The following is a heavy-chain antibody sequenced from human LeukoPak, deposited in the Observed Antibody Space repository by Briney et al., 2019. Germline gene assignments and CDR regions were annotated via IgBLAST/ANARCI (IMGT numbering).Heavy chain of an antibody. CDR3: AGRGSTSWLNPAYVAY. D-gene: IGHD2-2*01. V-gene: IGHV3-23*01. CDR2: ISGSGGST. CDR1: GITFSSYA. J-gene: IGHJ4*02. Sequence: GGSLRLSCVASGITFSSYAMTWVRQAPGKGLEWVSAISGSGGSTYYADSVKGRFTISRDNSKNTLYLQMNSLRAEDTAVYYWAGRGSTSWLNPAYVAYWGQGTLVIVTS.